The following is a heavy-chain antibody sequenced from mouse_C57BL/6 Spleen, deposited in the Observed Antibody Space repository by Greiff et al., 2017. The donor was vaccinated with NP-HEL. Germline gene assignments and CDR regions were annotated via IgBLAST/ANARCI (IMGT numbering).Heavy chain of an antibody. CDR1: GYTFTSYG. CDR3: ARSIYDGYYFDY. Sequence: VHLVESGAELARPGASVKLSCKASGYTFTSYGISWVKQRTGQGLEWIGEIYPRSGNTYYNEKFKGKATLTADKSSSTAYMELRSLTSEDSAVYFCARSIYDGYYFDYWGQGTTLTVSS. CDR2: IYPRSGNT. V-gene: IGHV1-81*01. J-gene: IGHJ2*01. D-gene: IGHD2-3*01.